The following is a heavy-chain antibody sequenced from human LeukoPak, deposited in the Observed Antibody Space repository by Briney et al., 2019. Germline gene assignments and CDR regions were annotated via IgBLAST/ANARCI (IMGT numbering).Heavy chain of an antibody. V-gene: IGHV3-23*01. J-gene: IGHJ4*02. Sequence: PGGSLRLSCAASGFSVSSYAMTWVRQAPGKGLEWVSSISESGGSTFYADSVKGRFAISRDNSKNTLYLQMNNLRAEDTAVYYCAKSKRGSVYDAVDCWGQGTLVTVSS. CDR2: ISESGGST. CDR3: AKSKRGSVYDAVDC. CDR1: GFSVSSYA. D-gene: IGHD5/OR15-5a*01.